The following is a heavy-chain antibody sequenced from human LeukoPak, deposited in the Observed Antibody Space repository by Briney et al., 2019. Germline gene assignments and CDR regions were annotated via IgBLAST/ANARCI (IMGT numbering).Heavy chain of an antibody. Sequence: PSETLSLTCTVSGGSISSKSYYWSWIRQPAGKGLEWIGRIYTSGSTDYDPSLKSRVTISRDTSKNQFSLKLNSVTAADTAVYYCARSSEGRYYYDSSGYSYFYYYMDVWGKGTTVTVSS. J-gene: IGHJ6*03. V-gene: IGHV4-61*02. CDR2: IYTSGST. CDR1: GGSISSKSYY. D-gene: IGHD3-22*01. CDR3: ARSSEGRYYYDSSGYSYFYYYMDV.